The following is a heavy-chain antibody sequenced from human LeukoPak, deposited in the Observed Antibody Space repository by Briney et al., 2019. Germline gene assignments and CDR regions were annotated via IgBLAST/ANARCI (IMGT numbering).Heavy chain of an antibody. D-gene: IGHD5-12*01. J-gene: IGHJ4*02. CDR2: IYYSGST. CDR1: GGSISSGDYY. CDR3: ARAESVDGLDY. V-gene: IGHV4-30-4*01. Sequence: PSETLSLTCTVSGGSISSGDYYWSWIRQPPGKGLEWIGYIYYSGSTYYNPSLKSRVTISVDTSKNQFSLKLSSVTAADTAVYYCARAESVDGLDYWGQGTLVTVSS.